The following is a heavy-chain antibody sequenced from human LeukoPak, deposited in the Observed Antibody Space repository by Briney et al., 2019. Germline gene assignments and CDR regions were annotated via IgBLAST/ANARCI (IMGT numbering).Heavy chain of an antibody. CDR2: IIPIFGTA. V-gene: IGHV1-69*05. D-gene: IGHD1-1*01. CDR3: ARGGVTTLDWFDP. CDR1: GGTFSSYA. Sequence: SVKVSCKASGGTFSSYAISWVRQAPGQGLEWMGGIIPIFGTANYAQKFQGRVTITTDESTSTAYMELSSLRSEDTAVYYCARGGVTTLDWFDPWGQGTLVTVSS. J-gene: IGHJ5*02.